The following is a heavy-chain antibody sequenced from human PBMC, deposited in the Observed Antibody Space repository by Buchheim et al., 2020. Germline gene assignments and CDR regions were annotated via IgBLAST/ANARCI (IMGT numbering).Heavy chain of an antibody. D-gene: IGHD2/OR15-2a*01. CDR2: IYPDDSDT. V-gene: IGHV5-51*01. CDR1: ANNFANYW. J-gene: IGHJ3*02. CDR3: VTRNISLKGDDAFDM. Sequence: EVQLVQSGAEVKKPGESLRISCKGSANNFANYWIGWVRQMPGKGLEWMGIIYPDDSDTRYSPSFQGQVTISADKSTDTAHLQWSSLRASDTAIYYCVTRNISLKGDDAFDMWGQGT.